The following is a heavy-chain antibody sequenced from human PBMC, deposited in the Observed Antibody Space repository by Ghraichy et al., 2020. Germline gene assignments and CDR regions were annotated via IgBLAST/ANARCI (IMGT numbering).Heavy chain of an antibody. D-gene: IGHD3-22*01. V-gene: IGHV4-34*01. CDR1: GGSFSGYY. J-gene: IGHJ4*02. CDR3: ARNHGQYYYDSSGYYVFDY. Sequence: SETLSLTCAVYGGSFSGYYWSWIRQPPGKGLEWIGEINHSGSTNYNPSLKSRVTISVDTSKNQFSLKLSSVTAADTAVYYCARNHGQYYYDSSGYYVFDYWGQGTLVTVSS. CDR2: INHSGST.